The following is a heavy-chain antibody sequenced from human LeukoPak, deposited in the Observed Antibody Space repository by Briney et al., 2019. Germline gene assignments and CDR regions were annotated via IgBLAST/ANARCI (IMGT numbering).Heavy chain of an antibody. D-gene: IGHD6-19*01. V-gene: IGHV1-69*13. CDR2: IVPIFGKS. CDR3: ARESLAGTWPSDY. CDR1: GGTFTTFA. Sequence: ASVKVSCKASGGTFTTFAISWMRQAPGQGLQWMGAIVPIFGKSHYAQKLQGRPTITADESTNTAFMELARLTADDTAVYYCARESLAGTWPSDYWGKGTLVTVSS. J-gene: IGHJ4*02.